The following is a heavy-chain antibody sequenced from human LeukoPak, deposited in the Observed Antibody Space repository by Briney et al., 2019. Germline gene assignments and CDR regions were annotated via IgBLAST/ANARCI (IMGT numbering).Heavy chain of an antibody. Sequence: ASVKVSCKASGYTFTSYGISWVRQAPGQGLEWMGWISAYNGNTNYAQKLQGRVTMTTDTSTSTAYMGLRSLRSDDTAVYYCARSLSLWLPNSFYYMDVWGKGTTVTVSS. CDR1: GYTFTSYG. V-gene: IGHV1-18*01. J-gene: IGHJ6*03. CDR2: ISAYNGNT. D-gene: IGHD5-18*01. CDR3: ARSLSLWLPNSFYYMDV.